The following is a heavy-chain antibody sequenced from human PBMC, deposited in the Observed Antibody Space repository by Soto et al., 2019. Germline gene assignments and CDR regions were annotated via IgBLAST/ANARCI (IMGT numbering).Heavy chain of an antibody. J-gene: IGHJ4*02. CDR3: ARDSETYSYGYRNFDY. Sequence: QVQLVESGGGVDQPGRSLRLSCAASGFTFSSYAMHWVRQAPGKGLEWVAVISYDGSNKYYADSVKGRFTISRDNSKNTLYLQMNSLRAEDTAVYYCARDSETYSYGYRNFDYWGQGTLVTVSS. CDR1: GFTFSSYA. V-gene: IGHV3-30-3*01. D-gene: IGHD5-18*01. CDR2: ISYDGSNK.